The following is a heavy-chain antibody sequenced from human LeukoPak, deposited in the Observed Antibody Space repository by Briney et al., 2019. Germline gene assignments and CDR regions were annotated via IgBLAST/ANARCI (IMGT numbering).Heavy chain of an antibody. V-gene: IGHV3-74*01. CDR2: INTDGTVT. CDR1: GFTFSKYW. J-gene: IGHJ4*02. D-gene: IGHD6-19*01. CDR3: ATKQWLAPPPDS. Sequence: GGSLRLSCAASGFTFSKYWMLCVRQAPGKGLESVSRINTDGTVTTYADSVKGRFTVSRDNADNTMFLQMNSVRDEDTAVYYCATKQWLAPPPDSWGQGTPVTVSS.